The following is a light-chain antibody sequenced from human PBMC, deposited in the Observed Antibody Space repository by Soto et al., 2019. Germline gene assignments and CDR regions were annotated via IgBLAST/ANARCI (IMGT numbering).Light chain of an antibody. J-gene: IGLJ3*02. CDR1: SSDVGGYNY. CDR3: SSYAGSNLWV. Sequence: QSVLTQPPSASGSPGQSVTISCTGTSSDVGGYNYVSWYQQHPGKAPKLMIYEVSKRPSGVPDRFSGSKSGNTASLTVSGLQAEDVADYYCSSYAGSNLWVFGGGTNLTVL. CDR2: EVS. V-gene: IGLV2-8*01.